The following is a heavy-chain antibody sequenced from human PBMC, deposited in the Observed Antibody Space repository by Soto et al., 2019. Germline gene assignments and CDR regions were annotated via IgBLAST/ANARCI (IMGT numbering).Heavy chain of an antibody. CDR3: AREGAVVGSAVYYGMDV. CDR1: GGTFSSYA. V-gene: IGHV1-69*13. D-gene: IGHD2-15*01. J-gene: IGHJ6*02. Sequence: ASVKVSCKASGGTFSSYAISWVRQAPGQGLEWMGGIIPIFGTANYAQKFQGRVTMTADPYTDTAYMELRNLRSDDTGVYYCAREGAVVGSAVYYGMDVWGQGTMVTVSS. CDR2: IIPIFGTA.